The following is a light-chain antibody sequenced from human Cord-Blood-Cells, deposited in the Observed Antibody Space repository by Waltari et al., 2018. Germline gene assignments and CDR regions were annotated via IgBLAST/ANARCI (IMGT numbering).Light chain of an antibody. CDR3: CSYAGSSWV. CDR1: SSDVGSYNL. V-gene: IGLV2-23*01. J-gene: IGLJ3*02. CDR2: EGS. Sequence: SALTQPASVSGSPGQSITISCTGTSSDVGSYNLFSWYQQHPGKAPKLMIYEGSKRPSGVSNRFSGSKSGNTASLTISGLQAEDEADYYCCSYAGSSWVFGGGTKLTVL.